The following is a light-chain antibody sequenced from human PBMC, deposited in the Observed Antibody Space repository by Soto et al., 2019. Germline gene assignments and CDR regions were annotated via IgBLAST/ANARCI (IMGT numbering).Light chain of an antibody. CDR1: SSNIGAGYD. V-gene: IGLV1-40*01. Sequence: VLTQPPSVSGAPGQRVTISCTGSSSNIGAGYDVHWYQQLPGTAPKLLIYGNSNRPSGVPDRFSGSKSGTSASLAITGLQAEDEADYYCQSYDSSLSGRWVFGGGTKLTVL. CDR3: QSYDSSLSGRWV. J-gene: IGLJ3*02. CDR2: GNS.